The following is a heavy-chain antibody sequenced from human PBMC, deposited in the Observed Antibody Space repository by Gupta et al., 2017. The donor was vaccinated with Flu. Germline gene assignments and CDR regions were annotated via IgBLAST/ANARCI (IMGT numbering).Heavy chain of an antibody. CDR2: ISPRGDII. D-gene: IGHD1-26*01. CDR3: ARGWELDY. V-gene: IGHV3-48*02. CDR1: GFTFTTYS. J-gene: IGHJ4*02. Sequence: EVQLVESGGGFLQPGGSLRLSCAASGFTFTTYSMNWVRQAPGKGLEWLSYISPRGDIIYYADSVKGRFTISRDNDKNSVHLQMHSLRDDDTAVYYCARGWELDYWGQGTLVTVSS.